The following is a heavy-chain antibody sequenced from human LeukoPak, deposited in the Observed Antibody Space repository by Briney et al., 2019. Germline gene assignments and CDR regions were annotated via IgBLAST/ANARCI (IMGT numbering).Heavy chain of an antibody. J-gene: IGHJ3*02. V-gene: IGHV3-66*01. CDR1: GFTVSSNY. D-gene: IGHD6-19*01. CDR3: ARDSDSSGWCDI. Sequence: GGSLRLSCAASGFTVSSNYMSWVRQAPGKGLEWVSVIYSGGSTYYADSVKGRFTISRDNSKNTLYLQMNSLRAEDTAVYYCARDSDSSGWCDIWGQGTLVTVSS. CDR2: IYSGGST.